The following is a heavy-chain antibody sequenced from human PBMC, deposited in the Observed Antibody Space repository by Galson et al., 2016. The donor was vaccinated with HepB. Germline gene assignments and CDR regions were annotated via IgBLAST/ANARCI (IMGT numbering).Heavy chain of an antibody. CDR3: ARARAGLYYGAAGFDY. V-gene: IGHV4-31*03. CDR2: IYYSGST. Sequence: TLSLTCTVSGGSISRGGYYWSWIRQHPGKGLEWIGYIYYSGSTYYNPSLKSRVTISVDTSKNQFSLKLSSVTAADTAVYYCARARAGLYYGAAGFDYWGQGTLVTVSS. CDR1: GGSISRGGYY. J-gene: IGHJ4*02. D-gene: IGHD4-17*01.